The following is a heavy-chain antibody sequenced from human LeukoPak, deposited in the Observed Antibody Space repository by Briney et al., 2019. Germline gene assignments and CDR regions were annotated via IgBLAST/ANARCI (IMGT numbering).Heavy chain of an antibody. V-gene: IGHV3-21*04. D-gene: IGHD6-19*01. J-gene: IGHJ4*02. CDR3: AKQWLGYYFDY. CDR1: GFTFSSYX. Sequence: PGGSLRLSCAASGFTFSSYXMNWVRQAPGKXXXXXSSISSSSSYIYYADSVKGRXTISRDNAKNSLYLQMNSLRAEDTAVYYCAKQWLGYYFDYWGQGTLVTVSS. CDR2: ISSSSSYI.